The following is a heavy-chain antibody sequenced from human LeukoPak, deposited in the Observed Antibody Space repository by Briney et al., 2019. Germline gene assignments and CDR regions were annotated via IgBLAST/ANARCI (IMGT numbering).Heavy chain of an antibody. Sequence: SVKVSCKASGGTFSSYAISWVRQATGQGLEWMGGIIPIFGTANYAQKFQGRVTITADESTSTAYMELSSLRSEDTAVYYCARASCSGGSCYWKFDYWGQGTLVTVSS. CDR3: ARASCSGGSCYWKFDY. V-gene: IGHV1-69*13. D-gene: IGHD2-15*01. CDR1: GGTFSSYA. J-gene: IGHJ4*02. CDR2: IIPIFGTA.